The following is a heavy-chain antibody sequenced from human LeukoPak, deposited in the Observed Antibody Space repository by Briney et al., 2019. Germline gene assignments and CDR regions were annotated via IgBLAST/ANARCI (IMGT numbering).Heavy chain of an antibody. V-gene: IGHV4-61*02. Sequence: SQTLSLTCTVSGVSISSGSYYWRWLRQPAGKGLEWIGRIYTSGSTNYNPSLKSRVTISVDTSKNQFSLKLSSVTAADTAVYYCAREGTVAGTGNYYYGMDVWGQGTTVTVSS. CDR1: GVSISSGSYY. D-gene: IGHD6-19*01. CDR3: AREGTVAGTGNYYYGMDV. J-gene: IGHJ6*02. CDR2: IYTSGST.